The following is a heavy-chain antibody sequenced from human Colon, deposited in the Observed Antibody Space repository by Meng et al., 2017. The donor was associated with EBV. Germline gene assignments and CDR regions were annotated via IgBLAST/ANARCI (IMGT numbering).Heavy chain of an antibody. D-gene: IGHD6-19*01. CDR1: GGAVSSGGYY. CDR3: ARVSSGWDYFDY. Sequence: VRPKESGRGVVTPSQTLAPPGTVSGGAVSSGGYYWTWIRQHPGKGLEWFGHIYYSGSTFYNPSLKRRVIISIDTSKNQFSLNLRSVAAADTAVYYCARVSSGWDYFDYWGQGTLVTVSS. CDR2: IYYSGST. V-gene: IGHV4-31*03. J-gene: IGHJ4*02.